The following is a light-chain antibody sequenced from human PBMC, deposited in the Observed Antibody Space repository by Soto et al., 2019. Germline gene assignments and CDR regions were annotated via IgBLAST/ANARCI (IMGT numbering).Light chain of an antibody. CDR3: QHYNNWPPWT. V-gene: IGKV3-15*01. CDR1: QSVRSN. CDR2: GAS. J-gene: IGKJ1*01. Sequence: EIVMTQSPVTLSVTQGERATLSCRASQSVRSNLAWYQQKPGQAPRLLIYGASTRATGVPARFSGSGSGTEFTLTISSLQSEDFAVYYCQHYNNWPPWTFGQGTKVEIK.